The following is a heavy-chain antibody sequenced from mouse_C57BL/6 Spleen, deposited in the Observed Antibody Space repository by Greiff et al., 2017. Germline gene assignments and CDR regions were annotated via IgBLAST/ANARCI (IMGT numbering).Heavy chain of an antibody. V-gene: IGHV1-19*01. Sequence: VQLQQSGPVLVKPGASVKMSCKASGYTFTDYYMNWVKQSHGKSLEWIGVINPYNGGTSYNQKFKGKATLTVDKSSSTAYMELNSLTSEDSAVYYCARDLGSSSMDYWGQGTSVTVSS. J-gene: IGHJ4*01. CDR2: INPYNGGT. D-gene: IGHD1-1*01. CDR1: GYTFTDYY. CDR3: ARDLGSSSMDY.